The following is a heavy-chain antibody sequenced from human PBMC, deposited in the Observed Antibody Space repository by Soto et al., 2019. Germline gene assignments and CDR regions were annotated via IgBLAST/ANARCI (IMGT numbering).Heavy chain of an antibody. D-gene: IGHD6-19*01. CDR2: FDPEDGET. CDR1: GYTLTELS. J-gene: IGHJ6*02. V-gene: IGHV1-24*01. CDR3: ATPTSGSSYGMDV. Sequence: ASVKVSCKVSGYTLTELSMHWVRQAPGKGLEWMGGFDPEDGETIYAQKFQGRATMTEDTSTDTAYMELRSLRSEHTPVYYCATPTSGSSYGMDVWGQGTTVTVSS.